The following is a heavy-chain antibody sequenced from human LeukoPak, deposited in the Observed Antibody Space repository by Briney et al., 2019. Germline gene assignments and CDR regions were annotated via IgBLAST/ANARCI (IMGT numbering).Heavy chain of an antibody. D-gene: IGHD6-19*01. CDR1: GFTFSSNY. CDR3: ARTPGYSSGWLRPYYFDY. V-gene: IGHV3-53*01. J-gene: IGHJ4*02. Sequence: GGSLRLSCAASGFTFSSNYMSWVRQAPGKGLEWVSVIYSGGSTYYADSVKGRFTISRDNSKNTLYLQMNSLRAEDTAVYYCARTPGYSSGWLRPYYFDYWGQGTLVTVSS. CDR2: IYSGGST.